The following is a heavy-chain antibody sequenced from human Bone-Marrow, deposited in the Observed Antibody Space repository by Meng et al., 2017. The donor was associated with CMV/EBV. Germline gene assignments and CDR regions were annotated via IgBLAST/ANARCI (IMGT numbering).Heavy chain of an antibody. CDR2: ISWNSGSI. Sequence: SLKISCAASGFTFDDYAMHWVRQAPGKGLEWVSGISWNSGSIGYADSVKGRFTISRDNAKNSLYLQMNSLRAEDMALYYCAKGYCSSTSCYVDYWGQGTLVTGSS. CDR1: GFTFDDYA. J-gene: IGHJ4*02. V-gene: IGHV3-9*03. CDR3: AKGYCSSTSCYVDY. D-gene: IGHD2-2*01.